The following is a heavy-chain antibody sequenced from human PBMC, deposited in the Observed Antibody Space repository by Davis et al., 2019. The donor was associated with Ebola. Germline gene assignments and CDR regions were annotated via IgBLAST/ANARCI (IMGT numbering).Heavy chain of an antibody. J-gene: IGHJ6*04. V-gene: IGHV1-8*01. Sequence: ASSVKVSSKASRYTFTSYDINWVRQATGQGLEWMGWMNPNTGNTGYAQKFQGRVTMTRNTSISTAYMELSSLRSEDTAVYYCAREMATDLFYYGMDVWGKGTTVTVSS. CDR2: MNPNTGNT. CDR1: RYTFTSYD. CDR3: AREMATDLFYYGMDV. D-gene: IGHD5-24*01.